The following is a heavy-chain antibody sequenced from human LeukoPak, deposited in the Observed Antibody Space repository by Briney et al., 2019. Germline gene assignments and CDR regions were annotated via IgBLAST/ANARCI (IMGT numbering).Heavy chain of an antibody. D-gene: IGHD5-24*01. V-gene: IGHV4-39*07. J-gene: IGHJ4*02. CDR3: ARDRGDGYNPSYFDY. CDR1: GGSISSSSYY. CDR2: IYYSGST. Sequence: ASETLSLTCTVSGGSISSSSYYWGWIRQPPGKGLEWIGSIYYSGSTYYNPSLKSRVTISVDTSKNQFSLKLSSVTAADTAVYYCARDRGDGYNPSYFDYWGQGTLVTVSS.